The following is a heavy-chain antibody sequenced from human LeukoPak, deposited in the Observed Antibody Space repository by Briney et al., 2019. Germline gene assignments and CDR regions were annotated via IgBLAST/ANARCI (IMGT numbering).Heavy chain of an antibody. CDR1: GGSIYTGDYN. CDR2: LFYSGNM. D-gene: IGHD5/OR15-5a*01. Sequence: SETLSLTCTVSGGSIYTGDYNWAWIRQPPGKGLEWIGSLFYSGNMYYNPSLKSRVTISVDTSKNQFSLNLNSVTAADTALYYCARKNIVSTRDFDCWGQGTLVTVSS. V-gene: IGHV4-39*07. J-gene: IGHJ4*02. CDR3: ARKNIVSTRDFDC.